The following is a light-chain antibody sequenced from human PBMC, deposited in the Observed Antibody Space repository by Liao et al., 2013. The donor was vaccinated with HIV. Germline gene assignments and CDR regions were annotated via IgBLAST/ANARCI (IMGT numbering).Light chain of an antibody. V-gene: IGLV3-1*01. CDR2: QDN. J-gene: IGLJ3*02. CDR3: QVWDSSTVV. Sequence: SYELTQPPSVSVSPGQTASITCSGHKLGDKYACWYQQKPGQSPVLVIYQDNKRPSGIPERFSGSNSGNTATLTISGTQAMDEADYYCQVWDSSTVVFGGGTKLTVL. CDR1: KLGDKY.